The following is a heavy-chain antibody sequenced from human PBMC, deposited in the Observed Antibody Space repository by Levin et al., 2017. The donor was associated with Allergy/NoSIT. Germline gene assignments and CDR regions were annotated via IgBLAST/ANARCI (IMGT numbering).Heavy chain of an antibody. D-gene: IGHD3-22*01. CDR3: AREPYDSSGITNWFDP. V-gene: IGHV4-39*07. J-gene: IGHJ5*02. CDR2: IYYSGST. Sequence: PSETLSLTCTVSGGSISSSSYYWGWIRQPPGKGLEWIGSIYYSGSTYYNPSLKSRVTISVDTSKNQFSLKLSSVTAADTAVYYCAREPYDSSGITNWFDPWGQGTLVTVSS. CDR1: GGSISSSSYY.